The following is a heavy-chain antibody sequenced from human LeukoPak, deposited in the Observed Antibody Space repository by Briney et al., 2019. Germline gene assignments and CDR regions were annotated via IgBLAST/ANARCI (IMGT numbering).Heavy chain of an antibody. V-gene: IGHV3-48*03. Sequence: GGSLRLSCAASGFTFSSYEMNWVRQAPEKGLEWVSYISSSGSTIYYADSVKGRFTISRDNAKNSLYLQMNSLRAEDTAVYYCARDREQWLAHFDYWGQGTLVTVSS. CDR3: ARDREQWLAHFDY. D-gene: IGHD6-19*01. CDR2: ISSSGSTI. CDR1: GFTFSSYE. J-gene: IGHJ4*02.